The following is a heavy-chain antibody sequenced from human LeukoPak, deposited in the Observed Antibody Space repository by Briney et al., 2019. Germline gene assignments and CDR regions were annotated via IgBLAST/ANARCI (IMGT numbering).Heavy chain of an antibody. Sequence: GGSLRLSCAASGFTFSSYEMNWVRQAPGKGLEWVSYISSSGSTIYYADSVKGRFTISRDNAKNSLYLQMNSLRAEDTAVYYCARKAGAYCGGDCYSDAFDIWGQGTMVTVSS. D-gene: IGHD2-21*02. J-gene: IGHJ3*02. CDR1: GFTFSSYE. CDR2: ISSSGSTI. CDR3: ARKAGAYCGGDCYSDAFDI. V-gene: IGHV3-48*03.